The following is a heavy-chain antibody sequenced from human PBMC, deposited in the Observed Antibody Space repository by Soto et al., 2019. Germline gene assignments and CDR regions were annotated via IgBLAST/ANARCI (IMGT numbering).Heavy chain of an antibody. CDR2: ISAYNGDT. V-gene: IGHV1-18*01. D-gene: IGHD3-16*01. Sequence: GASVKVSCKASGYTFSTYGINWVRQAPGQGLEWMGWISAYNGDTDYAQNLQGRVTMTTDTSTSTAYMELRSLRSDDTAVYYCARQAVRITGADHNCFDPWGKGTLVTVSS. J-gene: IGHJ5*01. CDR3: ARQAVRITGADHNCFDP. CDR1: GYTFSTYG.